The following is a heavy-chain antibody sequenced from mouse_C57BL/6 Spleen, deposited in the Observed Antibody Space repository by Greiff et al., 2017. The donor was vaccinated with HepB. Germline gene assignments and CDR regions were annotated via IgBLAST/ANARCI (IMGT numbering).Heavy chain of an antibody. Sequence: VKLKQPGAELVKPGASVKMSCKASGYTFTSYWITWVKQRPGQGLEWIGDIYPGSGSTNYNEKFKSKATLTVDTSSSTAYMQLSSLTSEDSAVYYCASYYGYDPFAYWGQGTLVTVSA. CDR2: IYPGSGST. CDR1: GYTFTSYW. J-gene: IGHJ3*01. D-gene: IGHD2-2*01. V-gene: IGHV1-55*01. CDR3: ASYYGYDPFAY.